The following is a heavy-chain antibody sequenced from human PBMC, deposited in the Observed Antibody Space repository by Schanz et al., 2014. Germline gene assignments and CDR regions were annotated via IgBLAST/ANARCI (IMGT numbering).Heavy chain of an antibody. CDR1: GGTFSSYT. V-gene: IGHV1-69*02. CDR2: IIPVLNIA. D-gene: IGHD3-10*01. CDR3: ARGRGFYDY. Sequence: QVQLVQSGAEVKKPGSSVKVSCKLSGGTFSSYTISWMRQAPGQGLEWMGKIIPVLNIATYAQSFQGRVSITADTSTNTAYMELSSLTSEDTAVHYCARGRGFYDYWGQGTLVTVSS. J-gene: IGHJ4*02.